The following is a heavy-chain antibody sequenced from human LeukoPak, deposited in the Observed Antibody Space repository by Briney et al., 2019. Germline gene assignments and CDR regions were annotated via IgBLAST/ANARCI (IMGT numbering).Heavy chain of an antibody. CDR1: GGSISSNSFY. Sequence: SETLSLTCTVSGGSISSNSFYWGWIRQPPGKGLEWIGSIHYSGSTYYDPSLKSRVTISVDTSKNQFSLKLSSVTAADTAVYYCARGLWGWAAHFPYYNDYWGQGTLDTVSS. J-gene: IGHJ4*02. CDR3: ARGLWGWAAHFPYYNDY. CDR2: IHYSGST. D-gene: IGHD3-16*01. V-gene: IGHV4-39*07.